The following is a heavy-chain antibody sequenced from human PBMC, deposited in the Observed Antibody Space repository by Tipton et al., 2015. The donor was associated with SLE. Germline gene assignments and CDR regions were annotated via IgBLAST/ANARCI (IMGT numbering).Heavy chain of an antibody. CDR3: DGSLSDYYGMDV. CDR2: ISYDGSNK. V-gene: IGHV3-30*04. D-gene: IGHD2-15*01. J-gene: IGHJ6*02. CDR1: GFTFSTYA. Sequence: SLRLSCAASGFTFSTYAMQWVRQAPGKGLEWVAVISYDGSNKYYADSVKRRFTISRDNSKNTLYLQMNSLRAEDTAVYYCDGSLSDYYGMDVWGQGTTVTVSS.